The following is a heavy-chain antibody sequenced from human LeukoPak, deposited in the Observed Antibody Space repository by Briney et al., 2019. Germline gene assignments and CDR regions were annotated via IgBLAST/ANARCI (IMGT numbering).Heavy chain of an antibody. J-gene: IGHJ4*02. V-gene: IGHV3-30*18. CDR1: GLAFTTYA. CDR3: ANLHDY. Sequence: GRSLRLSCAASGLAFTTYAMHCVRQAPGRGLEWVAVISYDGTIKYYADSVKGRFTISRDNSKNTLYLQMNSLRAEDTAVYYCANLHDYWGQGILATVSS. CDR2: ISYDGTIK.